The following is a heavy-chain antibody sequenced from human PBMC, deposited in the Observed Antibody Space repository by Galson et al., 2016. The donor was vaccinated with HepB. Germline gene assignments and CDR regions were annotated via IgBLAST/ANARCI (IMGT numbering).Heavy chain of an antibody. J-gene: IGHJ4*02. D-gene: IGHD1-1*01. CDR3: ARGGNWHFDY. Sequence: SETLSLTCDVSGASIDSDYWWTWVRQPPGKGLEWIGEIHHRGRPNYSPSLKTRVTMSLDKSKNQFSLNLNSVTAADTAVYYCARGGNWHFDYWGQGALVTVSS. CDR2: IHHRGRP. CDR1: GASIDSDYW. V-gene: IGHV4/OR15-8*01.